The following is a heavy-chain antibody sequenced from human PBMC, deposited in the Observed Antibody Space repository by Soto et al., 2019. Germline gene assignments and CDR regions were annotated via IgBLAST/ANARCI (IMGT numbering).Heavy chain of an antibody. CDR1: GFTFSSYA. V-gene: IGHV3-23*01. D-gene: IGHD2-15*01. CDR3: AKDGAVVVVVAATPPSGAFDI. Sequence: GGSLRLSCAASGFTFSSYAMSWVRQAPGKGLEWVSAISGSGGSTYYADSVKGRFTISRDNSKNTLYLQMNSLRAEDTAVYYCAKDGAVVVVVAATPPSGAFDIWGQGTMVTVSS. J-gene: IGHJ3*02. CDR2: ISGSGGST.